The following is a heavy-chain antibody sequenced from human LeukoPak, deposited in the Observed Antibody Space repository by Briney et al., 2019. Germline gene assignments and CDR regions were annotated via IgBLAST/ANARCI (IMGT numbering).Heavy chain of an antibody. D-gene: IGHD6-6*01. V-gene: IGHV3-33*08. CDR1: GFTFSFYA. J-gene: IGHJ4*02. CDR2: IWYDGSHK. Sequence: GGPLRLSCAASGFTFSFYAMHWVRQAPGKGLEWVAVIWYDGSHKYYEDSVKGRFTLSRDNPKNTLYLQMNSLRAEDTAVYYCARDSLASSSYLDYWGQGTLVTVSS. CDR3: ARDSLASSSYLDY.